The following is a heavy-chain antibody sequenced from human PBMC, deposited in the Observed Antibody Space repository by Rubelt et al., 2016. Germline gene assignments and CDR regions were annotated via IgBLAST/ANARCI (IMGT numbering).Heavy chain of an antibody. CDR2: ISGSGGST. CDR3: AKDVSGYDLSNYYYYYMDV. V-gene: IGHV3-23*01. J-gene: IGHJ6*03. Sequence: EVQLLESGGDLVQPGGSLRPSCAASGFTFSSYAMSWVRQAPGKGLEWVSAISGSGGSTYYADSVKGRFTISRDNSKNTLYLQMNSLRAEDTAVYYCAKDVSGYDLSNYYYYYMDVWGKGTTVTVSS. CDR1: GFTFSSYA. D-gene: IGHD5-12*01.